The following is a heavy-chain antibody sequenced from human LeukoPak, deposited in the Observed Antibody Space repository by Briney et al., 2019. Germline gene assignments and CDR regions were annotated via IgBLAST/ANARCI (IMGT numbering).Heavy chain of an antibody. V-gene: IGHV3-30*18. CDR3: AKPPGILTGYYPFGY. CDR2: ISYDGSNK. Sequence: GGSLRLSCAASGFTFSSYGMHWVRQAPGKGLEWVAVISYDGSNKYYADSVKGRFTISRDNSKNTLYLQMNSLRAEDTAVYYCAKPPGILTGYYPFGYWGQGTLVTVSS. J-gene: IGHJ4*02. CDR1: GFTFSSYG. D-gene: IGHD3-9*01.